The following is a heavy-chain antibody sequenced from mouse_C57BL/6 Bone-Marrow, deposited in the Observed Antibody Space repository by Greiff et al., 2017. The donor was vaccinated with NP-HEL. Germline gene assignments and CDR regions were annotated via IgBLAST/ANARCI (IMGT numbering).Heavy chain of an antibody. Sequence: EVKLMESGGGLVKPGGSLKLSCAASGFTFSDYGMHWVRQAPEKGLEWVAYISSGSSTIYYADTVKGRFTISRDNAKNTLFLQMTSLRSEDTAMYYCARERDGYDAMDYWGQGTSVTVSS. CDR1: GFTFSDYG. J-gene: IGHJ4*01. CDR3: ARERDGYDAMDY. V-gene: IGHV5-17*01. D-gene: IGHD2-3*01. CDR2: ISSGSSTI.